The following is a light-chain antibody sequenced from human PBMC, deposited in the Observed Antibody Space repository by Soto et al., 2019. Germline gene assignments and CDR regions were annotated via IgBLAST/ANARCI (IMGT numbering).Light chain of an antibody. V-gene: IGKV1-5*01. CDR3: QQYSSYPEA. Sequence: DIEMTQSPATLSVSPGERVTITCRASQRISSWLAWYQQKPGRAPRLLIYGASTINSGVPARFSGSGSGTDFTLTISSLQPDDFATYYCQQYSSYPEAFGPGTKVDIK. J-gene: IGKJ1*01. CDR1: QRISSW. CDR2: GAS.